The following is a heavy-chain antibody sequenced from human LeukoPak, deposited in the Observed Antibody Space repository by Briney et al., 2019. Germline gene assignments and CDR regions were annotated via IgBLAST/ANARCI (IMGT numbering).Heavy chain of an antibody. CDR2: ISSSSSYI. J-gene: IGHJ3*02. V-gene: IGHV3-21*01. D-gene: IGHD3-22*01. CDR1: GFTFSSYG. CDR3: ARGSTLGYYDSSGDAFDI. Sequence: GGSLRLSCAASGFTFSSYGMNWVRQAPGKGLEWVSSISSSSSYIYYADSVKGRFTISRDNAKNSLYLQMNSLRAEDTAVYYCARGSTLGYYDSSGDAFDIWGQGTMVTVSS.